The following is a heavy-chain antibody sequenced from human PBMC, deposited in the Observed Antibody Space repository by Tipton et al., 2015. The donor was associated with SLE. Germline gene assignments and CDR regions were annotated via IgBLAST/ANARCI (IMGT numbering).Heavy chain of an antibody. J-gene: IGHJ4*02. CDR1: GGSISSYY. V-gene: IGHV4-59*01. D-gene: IGHD3-16*01. CDR2: IYYSGST. CDR3: ARDNFGALDN. Sequence: TLSLTCTVSGGSISSYYWSWIRQPPGKGLEWIGYIYYSGSTNYNPSLKSRVTISVDTSKNQFSLKLSSVTAADTAVYYCARDNFGALDNWGQGTLVTVSS.